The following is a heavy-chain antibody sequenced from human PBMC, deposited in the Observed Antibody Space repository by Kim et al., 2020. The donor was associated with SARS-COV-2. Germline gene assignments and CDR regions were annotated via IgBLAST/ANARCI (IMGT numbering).Heavy chain of an antibody. CDR3: TRHVSTMIVAYDAFDI. CDR2: IRSKANSYAT. Sequence: GGSLRLSCAASGFTFSGSAMHWVRQASGKGLEWVGRIRSKANSYATAYAASVKGRFTISRDDSKNTAYLQMNSLKTEDTAVYYCTRHVSTMIVAYDAFDIWGQGTMVTVSS. D-gene: IGHD3-22*01. CDR1: GFTFSGSA. V-gene: IGHV3-73*01. J-gene: IGHJ3*02.